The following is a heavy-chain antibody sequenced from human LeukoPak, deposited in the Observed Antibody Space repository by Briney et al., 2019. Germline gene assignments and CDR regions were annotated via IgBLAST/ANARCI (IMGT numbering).Heavy chain of an antibody. V-gene: IGHV1-2*02. J-gene: IGHJ2*01. CDR1: GYTFTGYY. CDR3: ARDVPDSSGWYSFAPEGYFDL. CDR2: INPNSGGT. Sequence: ASVKVSCKASGYTFTGYYMHWVRQAPGQGLEWMGWINPNSGGTNYAQKFQGRVTMTRDTSTSTVYMELSSLRSEDTAVYYCARDVPDSSGWYSFAPEGYFDLWGRGTLVTVSS. D-gene: IGHD6-19*01.